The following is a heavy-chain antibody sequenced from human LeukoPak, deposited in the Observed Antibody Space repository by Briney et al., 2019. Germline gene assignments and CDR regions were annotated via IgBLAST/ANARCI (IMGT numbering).Heavy chain of an antibody. V-gene: IGHV1-2*02. J-gene: IGHJ4*02. CDR1: GYTFTGYN. D-gene: IGHD2-2*01. Sequence: ASVKVSCKASGYTFTGYNMHWVRQAPGQGLEWMGWINPNSGGTNYAQKFQGRVTMTRDTSISTAYMELSRLRSDDTAVYYCAISSTSRDYFDYWGQGTLVTVSS. CDR3: AISSTSRDYFDY. CDR2: INPNSGGT.